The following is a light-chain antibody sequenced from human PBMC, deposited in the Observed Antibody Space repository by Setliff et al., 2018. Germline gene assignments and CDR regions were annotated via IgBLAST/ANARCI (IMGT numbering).Light chain of an antibody. J-gene: IGKJ1*01. CDR3: QQYYSPQCT. CDR1: HSVLYSANNKNY. CDR2: WAS. Sequence: DIVMTQSPDSLAVSLGERATINCKSGHSVLYSANNKNYLAWYQQKPGQPPKLLIYWASTRQSGVPDRFSGSGSGTDFTLTISSLQAEDVAVYYCQQYYSPQCTFGQGTKVDIK. V-gene: IGKV4-1*01.